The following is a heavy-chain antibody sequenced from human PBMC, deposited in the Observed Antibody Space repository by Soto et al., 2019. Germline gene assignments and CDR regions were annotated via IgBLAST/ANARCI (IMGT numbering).Heavy chain of an antibody. D-gene: IGHD5-12*01. V-gene: IGHV3-30*18. Sequence: GGSLRLSCAASGFTFTTYGMHWVRQAPGKGLEWVALISYDGSHEYYTDSVKGRFTIYRDNFKNTLYLQMNSLRLEDTAVYFCAKDLGPRIDYGGYDLHYWGQGTLVTVSS. CDR2: ISYDGSHE. CDR1: GFTFTTYG. CDR3: AKDLGPRIDYGGYDLHY. J-gene: IGHJ4*02.